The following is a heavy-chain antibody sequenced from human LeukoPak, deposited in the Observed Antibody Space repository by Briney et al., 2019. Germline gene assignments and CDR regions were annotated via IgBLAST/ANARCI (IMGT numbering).Heavy chain of an antibody. CDR3: ARVSFLDDSSGYSRYYYYYMVV. V-gene: IGHV3-7*03. CDR1: GFTFSSYW. D-gene: IGHD3-22*01. J-gene: IGHJ6*03. CDR2: IKQDGSEK. Sequence: GGSLRLSCAASGFTFSSYWMSWVRQAPGKGLEWVANIKQDGSEKYYVDSVKGRFTISRDNAKNSLYLQMNSLRAEDTAVYYCARVSFLDDSSGYSRYYYYYMVVWGKGTTVTVSS.